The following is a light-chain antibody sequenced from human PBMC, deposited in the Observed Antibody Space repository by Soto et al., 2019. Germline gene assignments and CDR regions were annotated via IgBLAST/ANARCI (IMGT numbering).Light chain of an antibody. J-gene: IGLJ1*01. CDR1: SSDVGGHNS. V-gene: IGLV2-14*01. CDR3: SSFTSSVTYV. CDR2: DVS. Sequence: QSVLTQPASVSGSPGQSITISCTGTSSDVGGHNSVSWYRQDPGKAPKLMIYDVSNRPSGVSDRFSGSKSGNTASLTISELQIEDEADYYCSSFTSSVTYVFGTGTKVTVL.